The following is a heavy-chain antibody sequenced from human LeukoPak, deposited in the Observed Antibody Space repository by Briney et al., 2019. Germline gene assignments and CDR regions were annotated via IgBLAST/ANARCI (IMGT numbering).Heavy chain of an antibody. D-gene: IGHD1-7*01. J-gene: IGHJ6*03. V-gene: IGHV4-30-2*06. CDR3: ARGQLKTGTTGDYYYYMDV. Sequence: PSETLSLTCTVSGGSISSGDYYWSWIRQSPGKGLEWIGYIYHSGSTYYNPSLKSRVTISVDTSKNQFSLKLSSVTAADTAVYYCARGQLKTGTTGDYYYYMDVWGKGTTVTVSS. CDR1: GGSISSGDYY. CDR2: IYHSGST.